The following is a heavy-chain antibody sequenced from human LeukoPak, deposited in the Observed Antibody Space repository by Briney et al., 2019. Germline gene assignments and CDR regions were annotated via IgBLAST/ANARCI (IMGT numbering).Heavy chain of an antibody. CDR2: IYYSGST. CDR3: ARYGGSNDY. CDR1: GGSISSYY. D-gene: IGHD4-23*01. V-gene: IGHV4-59*01. J-gene: IGHJ4*02. Sequence: SETLSLTCTVSGGSISSYYWSWIRQPPGKGLEWIGYIYYSGSTNYNPSLKSRVTISVDTSKNQFSLKLSSVTAADTAVYYCARYGGSNDYWGQGTLVTVSS.